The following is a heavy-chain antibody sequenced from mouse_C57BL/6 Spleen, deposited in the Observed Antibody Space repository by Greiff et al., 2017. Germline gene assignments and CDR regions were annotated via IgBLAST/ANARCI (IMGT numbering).Heavy chain of an antibody. D-gene: IGHD2-5*01. J-gene: IGHJ4*01. CDR1: GYAFSSYW. CDR2: IYPGDGDT. V-gene: IGHV1-80*01. CDR3: ADSNYDAMDD. Sequence: VKLQESGAELVKPGASVKISCKASGYAFSSYWMNWVKQRPGKGLEWIGQIYPGDGDTNYNGKFKGKATLTADKSSSTAYMQLSSLTSEDSAVYFWADSNYDAMDDWGKGTSVTVSS.